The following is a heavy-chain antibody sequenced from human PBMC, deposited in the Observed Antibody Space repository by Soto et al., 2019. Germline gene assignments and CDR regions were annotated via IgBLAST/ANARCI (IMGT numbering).Heavy chain of an antibody. CDR1: GFTFSSYA. Sequence: AGGSLRLSCAASGFTFSSYAMHWVRQAPGKGLEWVAVISYDGSNKYYADSVKGRFTISRDDSKNTLYLQMNSLRAEDTAVYYCAREGRAVAGTFPPDYWGQGTLVTVSS. D-gene: IGHD6-19*01. CDR2: ISYDGSNK. J-gene: IGHJ4*02. V-gene: IGHV3-30-3*01. CDR3: AREGRAVAGTFPPDY.